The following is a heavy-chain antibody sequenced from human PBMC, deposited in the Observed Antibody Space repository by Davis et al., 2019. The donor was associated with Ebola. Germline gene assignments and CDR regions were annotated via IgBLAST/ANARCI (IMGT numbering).Heavy chain of an antibody. Sequence: GGSLRLSCAASGFTFRSYGMHWVRQAPGKGLEWVSVIYSGGSTYYADSVKGRFTISRDNSKNTLYLQMNSLKTEDTAVYYCTTTVTRVSGAFDIWGQGTMVTVSS. CDR1: GFTFRSYG. J-gene: IGHJ3*02. CDR3: TTTVTRVSGAFDI. V-gene: IGHV3-53*01. D-gene: IGHD4-17*01. CDR2: IYSGGST.